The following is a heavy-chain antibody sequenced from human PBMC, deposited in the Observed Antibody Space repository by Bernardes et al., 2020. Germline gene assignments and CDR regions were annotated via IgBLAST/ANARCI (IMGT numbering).Heavy chain of an antibody. CDR1: GYSFTSYD. D-gene: IGHD3-9*01. CDR3: ARSLYFDRVAGYYYYYGMDV. J-gene: IGHJ6*02. Sequence: ASVKVSCKASGYSFTSYDINWVRQATGQGLEWMGWMNPNSGNTRFAQKFQGRVTMSRNTAEGTAYMELSSLRSEDTAVYYCARSLYFDRVAGYYYYYGMDVWGQGTTVTVSS. V-gene: IGHV1-8*01. CDR2: MNPNSGNT.